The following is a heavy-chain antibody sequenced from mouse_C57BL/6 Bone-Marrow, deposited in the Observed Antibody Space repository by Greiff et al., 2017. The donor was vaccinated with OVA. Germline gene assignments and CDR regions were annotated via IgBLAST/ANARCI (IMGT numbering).Heavy chain of an antibody. CDR2: ISSGSSTI. D-gene: IGHD1-1*01. CDR3: ARGAIITTDWYFDV. CDR1: GFTFSDYG. V-gene: IGHV5-17*01. Sequence: LVESGGGLVKPGGSLKLSCAASGFTFSDYGMHWVRQAPEKGLEWVAYISSGSSTIYYADTVKGRFTLSRDNAKNTLFLQMTSLRSEETAMYYCARGAIITTDWYFDVWGTGTTVTVSS. J-gene: IGHJ1*03.